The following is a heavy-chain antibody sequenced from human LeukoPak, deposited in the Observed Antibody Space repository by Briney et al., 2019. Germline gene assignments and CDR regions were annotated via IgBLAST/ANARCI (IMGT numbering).Heavy chain of an antibody. Sequence: SETLSLTCTVSGGSISSYYWSWIRQPPGKGLEWIGYIYYSGSTNYNPSLKSRVTISVDTSKNQFSLKLSSVTAADTAVYYCARAGNYGGNSDWGQGTLVTVSS. V-gene: IGHV4-59*01. CDR3: ARAGNYGGNSD. D-gene: IGHD4-23*01. J-gene: IGHJ4*02. CDR1: GGSISSYY. CDR2: IYYSGST.